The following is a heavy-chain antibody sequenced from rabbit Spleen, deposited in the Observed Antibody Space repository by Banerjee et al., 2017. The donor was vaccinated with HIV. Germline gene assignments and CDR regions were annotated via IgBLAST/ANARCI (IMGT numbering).Heavy chain of an antibody. D-gene: IGHD8-1*01. CDR1: GFSFSDKAV. CDR2: IYAGSSGNT. V-gene: IGHV1S40*01. CDR3: ARDAGTSFSTYGMDL. J-gene: IGHJ6*01. Sequence: QSLEESGGGLVQPEGSLTLTCTASGFSFSDKAVMCWVRQAPGKGLEWIACIYAGSSGNTYSATWAKGRFTISKTSSTTVTLQMTSLTAADTATYFCARDAGTSFSTYGMDLWGQGTLVTVS.